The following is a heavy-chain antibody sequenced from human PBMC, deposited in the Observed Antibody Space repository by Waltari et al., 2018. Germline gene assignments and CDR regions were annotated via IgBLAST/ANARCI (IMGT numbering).Heavy chain of an antibody. J-gene: IGHJ4*01. Sequence: EVQMVESGGGSVKPGDSLRLSCVASGFGFTAAWLPWVRQAPGKGLEWVGRIKSQNDGATTDFAASVRGRFSISRDDSQNMVFLQMNSLRVEDTALYYCTTLDAPWGGWGHGTLVTVSS. CDR3: TTLDAPWGG. CDR1: GFGFTAAW. D-gene: IGHD7-27*01. CDR2: IKSQNDGATT. V-gene: IGHV3-15*01.